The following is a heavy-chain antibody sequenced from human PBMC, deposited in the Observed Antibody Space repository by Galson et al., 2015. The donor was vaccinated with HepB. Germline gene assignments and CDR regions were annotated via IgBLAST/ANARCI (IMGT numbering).Heavy chain of an antibody. CDR1: GFHFSAYA. CDR3: ARDQPQHWLTTGGALDL. J-gene: IGHJ3*01. CDR2: MSYDGREK. V-gene: IGHV3-30*04. Sequence: SLRLSCAASGFHFSAYAMHWVRQAPGKGLEWVSLMSYDGREKDYADSVKGRFTISRENSRNTLYLQMNSLRIEDTAIYYCARDQPQHWLTTGGALDLWGQGTLVTVSS. D-gene: IGHD6-19*01.